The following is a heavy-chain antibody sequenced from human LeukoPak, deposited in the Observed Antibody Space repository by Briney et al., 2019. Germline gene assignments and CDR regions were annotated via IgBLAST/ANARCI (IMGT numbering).Heavy chain of an antibody. CDR3: ARAMVYYDFWSGYRFDY. D-gene: IGHD3-3*01. CDR2: IWYDGSNK. CDR1: GFTFSSYG. Sequence: GGSLRLSCAASGFTFSSYGMHWVRQAPGKGLEWVAVIWYDGSNKYYADSVKGRFTISRDNAKNTLYLQMNSLRAEDTAVYYCARAMVYYDFWSGYRFDYWGQGTLVTVSS. V-gene: IGHV3-33*01. J-gene: IGHJ4*02.